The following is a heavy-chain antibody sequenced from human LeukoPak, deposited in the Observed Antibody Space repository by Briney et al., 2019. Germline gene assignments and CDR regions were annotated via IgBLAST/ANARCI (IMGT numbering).Heavy chain of an antibody. D-gene: IGHD1-1*01. V-gene: IGHV4-39*01. Sequence: PSETLSLTCSVSGDSINRSPYYWGWIRQPPGKGLEWIASILYTGSSYYSPSLSSRVTISVDTSKNQLSLKLRSLIAADTSVYYCARHGRGNVSPILYWGQGTLVTVSS. J-gene: IGHJ4*02. CDR2: ILYTGSS. CDR3: ARHGRGNVSPILY. CDR1: GDSINRSPYY.